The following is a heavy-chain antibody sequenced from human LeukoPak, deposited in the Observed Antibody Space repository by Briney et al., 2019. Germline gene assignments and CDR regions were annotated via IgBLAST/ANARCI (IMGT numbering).Heavy chain of an antibody. D-gene: IGHD4-17*01. CDR1: GFSFSSYW. CDR2: IKTDGSST. CDR3: ARASPERYGDLDI. V-gene: IGHV3-74*01. J-gene: IGHJ3*02. Sequence: PGWSLRLSCAASGFSFSSYWMHWVRQAPGKGLVWVSRIKTDGSSTSYAESVKGRFTISRDNAKNTLYLQMNSLRAEDTAVYYCARASPERYGDLDIWGQGTVVTVSS.